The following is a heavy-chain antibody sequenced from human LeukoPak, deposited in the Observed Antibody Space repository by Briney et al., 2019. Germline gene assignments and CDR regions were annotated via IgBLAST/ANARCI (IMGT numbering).Heavy chain of an antibody. J-gene: IGHJ4*02. Sequence: GASVKVSCKASGYTFTSYAMHWVRQAPGQRLEWMGWINAGNGNTKYSQKFQGRVTITRDTSASTAYMELSSLRSEDTAVYYCARSAPYDFWSGYLDYWGQGTLVTVSS. CDR3: ARSAPYDFWSGYLDY. D-gene: IGHD3-3*01. CDR1: GYTFTSYA. CDR2: INAGNGNT. V-gene: IGHV1-3*01.